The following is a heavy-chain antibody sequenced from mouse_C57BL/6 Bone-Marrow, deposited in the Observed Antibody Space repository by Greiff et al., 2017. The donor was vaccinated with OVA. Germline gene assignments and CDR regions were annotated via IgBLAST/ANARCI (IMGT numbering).Heavy chain of an antibody. J-gene: IGHJ4*01. D-gene: IGHD3-1*01. CDR2: IRSKSNNYAT. CDR3: VTYSGAMDY. Sequence: EVMLVESGGGLVQPKGSLKLSCAASGFSFNTYAMNWVRQAPGKGLEWVARIRSKSNNYATYYADSVKDRFTISRDDSESMLYLQMNNLKTEDTAMYYCVTYSGAMDYWGQGTSVTVSS. CDR1: GFSFNTYA. V-gene: IGHV10-1*01.